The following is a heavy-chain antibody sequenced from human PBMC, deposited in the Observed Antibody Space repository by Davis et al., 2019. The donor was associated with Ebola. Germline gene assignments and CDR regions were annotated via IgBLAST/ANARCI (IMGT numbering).Heavy chain of an antibody. CDR3: ATRREGYTWAEEY. V-gene: IGHV1-69*02. CDR1: LCTFSRYP. J-gene: IGHJ4*02. CDR2: IIPILAIT. Sequence: SSVPVSRKASLCTFSRYPISWVRQAPGQGLAWMGRIIPILAITNYAQKFQGRFTITAHKSTSTAYMELSSLRSEDTAVYYCATRREGYTWAEEYWGQGTVVTVSS. D-gene: IGHD5-24*01.